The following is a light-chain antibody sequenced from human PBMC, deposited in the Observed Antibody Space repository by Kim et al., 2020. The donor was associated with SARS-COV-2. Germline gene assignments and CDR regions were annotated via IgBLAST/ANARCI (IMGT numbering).Light chain of an antibody. CDR2: EVS. J-gene: IGLJ1*01. V-gene: IGLV2-8*01. Sequence: GQAVTISCTGTSSDVGNYNYVSWYQQHPGKAPKLMIYEVSKRPSGVPDRFSGSKSDNTASLTVSGLQAEDEADYYCSSYAGSNNYVFGTGTKVTVL. CDR1: SSDVGNYNY. CDR3: SSYAGSNNYV.